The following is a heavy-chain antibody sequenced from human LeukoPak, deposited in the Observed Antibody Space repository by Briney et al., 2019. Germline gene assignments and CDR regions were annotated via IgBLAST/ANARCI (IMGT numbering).Heavy chain of an antibody. CDR2: ISYDGSNK. V-gene: IGHV3-30-3*01. J-gene: IGHJ4*02. D-gene: IGHD4-17*01. CDR3: ARDQPYDYGDYVGWFAYYFDY. Sequence: GSLRLSCAASGFTFSSYAMHWVRQAPGKGLEWVAVISYDGSNKYYADSVKGRFTISRDNSKNTLYLQMNSLRAEDTAVYYCARDQPYDYGDYVGWFAYYFDYWGQGTLVTVSS. CDR1: GFTFSSYA.